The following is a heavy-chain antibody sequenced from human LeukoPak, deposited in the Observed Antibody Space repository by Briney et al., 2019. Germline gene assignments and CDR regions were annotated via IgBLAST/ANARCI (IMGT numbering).Heavy chain of an antibody. CDR2: INHSGST. V-gene: IGHV4-34*01. D-gene: IGHD2-15*01. CDR3: ARDSLYYYYYYMDV. CDR1: GGSFNGYY. Sequence: PSEALSLTCAVYGGSFNGYYWSWIRQPPGKGLEWIGEINHSGSTNYNPSLKSRVTISVDTSKNQFSLKLSSVTAADTAVYYCARDSLYYYYYYMDVWGKGTTVTVSS. J-gene: IGHJ6*03.